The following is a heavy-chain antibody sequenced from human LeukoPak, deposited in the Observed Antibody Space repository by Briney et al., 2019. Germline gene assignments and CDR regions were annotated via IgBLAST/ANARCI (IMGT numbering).Heavy chain of an antibody. J-gene: IGHJ4*02. CDR3: ARTSSSGLVGGYYFDY. CDR1: GGSISSYY. CDR2: IYYTGST. D-gene: IGHD6-19*01. V-gene: IGHV4-59*08. Sequence: SETLSLTCTVSGGSISSYYWSWIRQSPGKGLEWIGYIYYTGSTTYNPSLKSRVTISVDTSKNQFSLKLSSVTAADTAVYYCARTSSSGLVGGYYFDYWGQGTLVTVSS.